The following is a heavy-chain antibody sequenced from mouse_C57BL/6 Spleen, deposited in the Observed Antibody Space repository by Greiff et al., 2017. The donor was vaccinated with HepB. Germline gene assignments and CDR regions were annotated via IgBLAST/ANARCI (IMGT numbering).Heavy chain of an antibody. CDR1: GYTFTSYW. Sequence: VQWVESGAELAKPGASVKLSCKASGYTFTSYWMHWVKQRPGQGLEWIGYINPSSGYTKYNQKFKDKATLTADKSSSTAYMQLSSLTYEDSAVYYCARGDYGGGYYFDYWGQGTTLTVSS. J-gene: IGHJ2*01. V-gene: IGHV1-7*01. CDR2: INPSSGYT. D-gene: IGHD2-4*01. CDR3: ARGDYGGGYYFDY.